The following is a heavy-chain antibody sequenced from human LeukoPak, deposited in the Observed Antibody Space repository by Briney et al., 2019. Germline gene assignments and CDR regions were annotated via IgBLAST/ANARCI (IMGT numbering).Heavy chain of an antibody. CDR3: ARDKRVLSYYYGMDV. CDR2: TRNKANSYTT. V-gene: IGHV3-72*01. J-gene: IGHJ6*04. Sequence: GGSLRLSYAASGFTFSDHYMDWVRQAPGKGLEWVGRTRNKANSYTTEYAASVKGRFTISRDDSKNSLYLQMNSLKTEDTAVYYCARDKRVLSYYYGMDVWGKGTTVTVSS. D-gene: IGHD2-8*01. CDR1: GFTFSDHY.